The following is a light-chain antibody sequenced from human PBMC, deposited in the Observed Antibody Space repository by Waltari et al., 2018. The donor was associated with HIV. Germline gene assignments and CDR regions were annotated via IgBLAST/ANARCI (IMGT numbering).Light chain of an antibody. J-gene: IGLJ3*02. Sequence: QSVLTQPPSAYGTPGQRVTISCSGSSSNIGSNTVTWYQQLPGTAPKLLIYSNNQRPSGVPDRFSGSKSGTSASLAISGLQSEDEADYYCAAWDDSLNGRVFGGGTKLTVL. CDR2: SNN. CDR1: SSNIGSNT. CDR3: AAWDDSLNGRV. V-gene: IGLV1-44*01.